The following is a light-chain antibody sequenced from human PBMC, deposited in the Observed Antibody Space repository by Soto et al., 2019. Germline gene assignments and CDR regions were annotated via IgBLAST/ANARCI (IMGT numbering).Light chain of an antibody. CDR2: DST. CDR1: SSNIGKYD. CDR3: AAWDSGLSAVI. J-gene: IGLJ2*01. Sequence: QSVLTQPPSVSAAPGRKVTISCSGSSSNIGKYDPSWYQQVPGTAPKLLIYDSTQRPSGIPDRFSASKSGTSAALGITGLQTGDEADYYCAAWDSGLSAVIFGGGTKLTVL. V-gene: IGLV1-51*01.